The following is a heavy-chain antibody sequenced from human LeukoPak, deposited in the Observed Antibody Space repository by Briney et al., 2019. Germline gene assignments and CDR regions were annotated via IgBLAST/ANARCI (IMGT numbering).Heavy chain of an antibody. Sequence: GASVKVSCKASGYTFTSYYMHWVRQAPGQGLEWMGIINPSGGSTSYAQKFQGRVTMTRDTSTSTVYMELSSLRSEDTAVYYCARIYNWNVPYYYGMDVWGQGTTVTVSS. CDR3: ARIYNWNVPYYYGMDV. J-gene: IGHJ6*02. CDR2: INPSGGST. V-gene: IGHV1-46*01. D-gene: IGHD1-20*01. CDR1: GYTFTSYY.